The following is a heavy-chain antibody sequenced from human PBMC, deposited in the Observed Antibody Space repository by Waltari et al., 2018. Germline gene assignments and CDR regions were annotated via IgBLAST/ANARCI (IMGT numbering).Heavy chain of an antibody. Sequence: EVQLLESGGGLVQPGGSLSPSCAASGFSFSSYDMSWFRRAPGKGLEWVSAISGSGGSTYYEDAVKGRFTISRDNSKNTLYLQMNSLRAEDTAVYYCAKDPPYYDPGLDYWGQGTLVTVSS. V-gene: IGHV3-23*01. CDR2: ISGSGGST. J-gene: IGHJ4*02. CDR3: AKDPPYYDPGLDY. D-gene: IGHD3-3*01. CDR1: GFSFSSYD.